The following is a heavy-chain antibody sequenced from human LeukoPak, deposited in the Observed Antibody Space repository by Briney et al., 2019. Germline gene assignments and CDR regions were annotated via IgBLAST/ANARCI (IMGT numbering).Heavy chain of an antibody. CDR1: GFSLTTSGVG. CDR3: AHRRGMGNYNRDWSTGYFDY. D-gene: IGHD3-10*01. CDR2: IYWDDDK. J-gene: IGHJ4*02. Sequence: KESGPTLVKPTQTLTLTCTFSGFSLTTSGVGVGWLRQPPGKALEWLALIYWDDDKRYSPSLRNRLTITKDTSKNQVVLTMTNMDPVDTATYYCAHRRGMGNYNRDWSTGYFDYWGQGTLVTVSS. V-gene: IGHV2-5*02.